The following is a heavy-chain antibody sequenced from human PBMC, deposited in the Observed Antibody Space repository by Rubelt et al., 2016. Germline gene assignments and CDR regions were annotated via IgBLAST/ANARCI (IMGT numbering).Heavy chain of an antibody. CDR1: GFTFSSYS. V-gene: IGHV3-48*04. CDR3: ARVVLTGSYLTYYFDY. CDR2: ISSSSSTI. D-gene: IGHD3-9*01. J-gene: IGHJ4*02. Sequence: VQLVESGGGVVQPGRPLRLSCGASGFTFSSYSMNWVRQAPGKGLEWVSFISSSSSTIYYAVSVKGRVTISRDNSEKSLYLQMYSLRAEDTAVYYCARVVLTGSYLTYYFDYWGQGTLVTVSS.